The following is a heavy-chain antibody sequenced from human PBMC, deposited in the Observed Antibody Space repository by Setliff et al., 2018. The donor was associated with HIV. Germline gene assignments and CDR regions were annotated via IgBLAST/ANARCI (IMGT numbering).Heavy chain of an antibody. CDR1: GGSISSDDYY. J-gene: IGHJ6*03. Sequence: SETLSLTCTVSGGSISSDDYYWSWIRQPPGKGPEWLGSIYYSGSTSYNPSLKSRVTISVDTSKNQFSLKLSSVTSADTAVYYCARLPSYYYYYYMDVWGKGTTVTVS. CDR3: ARLPSYYYYYYMDV. CDR2: IYYSGST. V-gene: IGHV4-39*01.